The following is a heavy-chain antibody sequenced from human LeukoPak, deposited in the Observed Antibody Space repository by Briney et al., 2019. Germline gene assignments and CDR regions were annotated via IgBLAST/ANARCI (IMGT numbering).Heavy chain of an antibody. J-gene: IGHJ4*02. D-gene: IGHD3-10*02. Sequence: GGSLRLSCAASGFTFSSYSMNWVRQAPGKGLEWVSSISSSSSYIYYADSVKGRFTISRDNAKNSLYLQMNSLKTEDTAVYYCTRRYEDITMWANYYFDYWGQGTLVTVSS. CDR3: TRRYEDITMWANYYFDY. V-gene: IGHV3-21*04. CDR1: GFTFSSYS. CDR2: ISSSSSYI.